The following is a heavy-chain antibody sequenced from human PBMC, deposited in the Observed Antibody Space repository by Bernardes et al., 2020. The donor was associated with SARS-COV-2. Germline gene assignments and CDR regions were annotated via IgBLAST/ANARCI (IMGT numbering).Heavy chain of an antibody. CDR1: GFTFSYFG. J-gene: IGHJ4*02. Sequence: GGSLRLSCAASGFTFSYFGIHWVRQAPGKGLEWVAVIWFNGRDEYYADSVKGRFTVSRDNSKNMVYLQMNNLRAEDTAVYYCARDHDTSSRYSQFDYWGQGTLVTVSS. CDR3: ARDHDTSSRYSQFDY. CDR2: IWFNGRDE. D-gene: IGHD3-22*01. V-gene: IGHV3-33*01.